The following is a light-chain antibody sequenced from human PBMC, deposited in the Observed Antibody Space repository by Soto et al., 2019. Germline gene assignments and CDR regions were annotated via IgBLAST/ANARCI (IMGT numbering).Light chain of an antibody. Sequence: IQLTQSPSSLSASVGDRVTITCRASQDINYYLVWYQQKPGTAPKLLIYVASTLQSGVPSRFSGSGSGTDFTLTISSLQPEDFATYYCQQFDSYPRTFGPGTKVDIK. CDR1: QDINYY. CDR3: QQFDSYPRT. J-gene: IGKJ3*01. V-gene: IGKV1-9*01. CDR2: VAS.